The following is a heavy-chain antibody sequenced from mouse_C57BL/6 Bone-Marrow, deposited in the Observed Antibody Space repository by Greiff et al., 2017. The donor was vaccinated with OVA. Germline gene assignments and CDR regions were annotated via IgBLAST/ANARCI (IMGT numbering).Heavy chain of an antibody. CDR3: TTGVWSAWFAY. Sequence: VQLKESGAELVRPGASVKLSCTASGFNIKDDYMHWVKQRPEQGLEWIGWIDPENGDTEYASKFQGKATITADTSSNTAYLQLSSLTSEDTAVYYCTTGVWSAWFAYWGQGTLVTVSA. V-gene: IGHV14-4*01. CDR1: GFNIKDDY. D-gene: IGHD2-10*02. CDR2: IDPENGDT. J-gene: IGHJ3*01.